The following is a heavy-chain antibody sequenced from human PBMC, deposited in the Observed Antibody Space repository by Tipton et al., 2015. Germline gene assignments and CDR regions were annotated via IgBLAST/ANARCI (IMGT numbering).Heavy chain of an antibody. CDR3: ARDKCVRGTWRGAFDI. CDR1: GGSISSGGYY. J-gene: IGHJ3*02. D-gene: IGHD3-3*01. Sequence: TLSLNCTVSGGSISSGGYYWSWIRQHPGKGLEWIGYIYYSGSTYYSPSLKSRVTISVDTSKNQFSLKLSSVTAADTAVYYCARDKCVRGTWRGAFDIWGQGTMVTVSS. CDR2: IYYSGST. V-gene: IGHV4-31*03.